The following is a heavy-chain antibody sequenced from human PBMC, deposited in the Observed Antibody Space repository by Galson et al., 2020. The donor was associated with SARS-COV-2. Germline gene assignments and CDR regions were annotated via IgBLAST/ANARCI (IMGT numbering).Heavy chain of an antibody. D-gene: IGHD3-22*01. J-gene: IGHJ4*02. Sequence: LSLTCAVYGGSFSGYYWSWIRQPPGKGLEWVAVIWYDGSNKYYADSVKGRFTISRDNSKNTLYLQMNSLRAEDTAVYYCARDAYDSSGYPRYYFDYWGQGTLVTVSS. CDR2: IWYDGSNK. V-gene: IGHV3-33*08. CDR3: ARDAYDSSGYPRYYFDY. CDR1: GGSFSGYY.